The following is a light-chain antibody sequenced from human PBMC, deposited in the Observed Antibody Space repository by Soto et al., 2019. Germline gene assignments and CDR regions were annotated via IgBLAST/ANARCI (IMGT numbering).Light chain of an antibody. J-gene: IGKJ1*01. V-gene: IGKV1-5*01. CDR3: QQYNSYSP. Sequence: DSQMTQSRATLSASNGDRVTITCRASQSINSWLAWYQQKPGKAPKLLIYDAYSLESGVPSRFSGSGSGTEFTLTISSLQPDDFATYYCQQYNSYSPFGQGTNVAIK. CDR1: QSINSW. CDR2: DAY.